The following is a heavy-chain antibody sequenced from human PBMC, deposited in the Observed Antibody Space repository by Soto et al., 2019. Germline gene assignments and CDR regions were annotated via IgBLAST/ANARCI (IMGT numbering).Heavy chain of an antibody. Sequence: SETLSLTCAVSGGSISSGGYSWSWIRQPPGKGLEWIGYIYHSGSTYYNPSLKSRVTISVDTSKNQFSLKLSSVTAADTAVYYCAIFQVPAALLGWIDFWGQGILVTVFS. J-gene: IGHJ5*01. CDR3: AIFQVPAALLGWIDF. CDR2: IYHSGST. CDR1: GGSISSGGYS. D-gene: IGHD2-2*01. V-gene: IGHV4-30-2*02.